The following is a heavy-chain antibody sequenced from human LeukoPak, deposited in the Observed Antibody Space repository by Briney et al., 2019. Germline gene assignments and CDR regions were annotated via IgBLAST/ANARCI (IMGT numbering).Heavy chain of an antibody. CDR1: GGTFCSYA. CDR3: ASTISPDFDWLSPQLF. D-gene: IGHD3-9*01. Sequence: ASVKVSCKASGGTFCSYAISWVRQAPGQVLEWMGGIIPIFGTANYAQKFQGRVTITADESTSTAYMELSSLRSEDTAVYYCASTISPDFDWLSPQLFWGQGTLITVSS. V-gene: IGHV1-69*13. CDR2: IIPIFGTA. J-gene: IGHJ4*02.